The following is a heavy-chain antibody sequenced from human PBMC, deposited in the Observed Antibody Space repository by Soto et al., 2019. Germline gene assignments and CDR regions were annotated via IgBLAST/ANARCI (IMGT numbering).Heavy chain of an antibody. CDR1: GGTFSSYA. Sequence: QVQLVQSGAEVKKPGSSVKVSCKASGGTFSSYAISWVRQAPGQGLEWMGGIIPIFGTANYAQKLQGRVTITADESTSTAYMELSSLRSEDTAVYYCARGDCISNSCHRGDYYYGMDVWGQGTTVTVSS. J-gene: IGHJ6*02. CDR2: IIPIFGTA. CDR3: ARGDCISNSCHRGDYYYGMDV. V-gene: IGHV1-69*12. D-gene: IGHD2-2*01.